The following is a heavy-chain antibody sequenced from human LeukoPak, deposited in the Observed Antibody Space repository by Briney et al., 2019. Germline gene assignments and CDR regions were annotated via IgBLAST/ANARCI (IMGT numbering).Heavy chain of an antibody. V-gene: IGHV3-21*01. CDR1: GFTFSSYS. CDR2: ISSSSSYI. Sequence: PGGSLRLSCAASGFTFSSYSMNWVRQAPGKGLEWVSSISSSSSYIYYADSVKGRFTISRDNAKNSLYLQMNSLRAEDTAVYYCARDFEAGTHYYMDVWGKGTTVTISS. J-gene: IGHJ6*03. CDR3: ARDFEAGTHYYMDV. D-gene: IGHD1-1*01.